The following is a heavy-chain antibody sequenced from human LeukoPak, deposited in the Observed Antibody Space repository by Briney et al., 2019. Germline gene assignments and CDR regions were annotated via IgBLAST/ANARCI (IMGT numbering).Heavy chain of an antibody. Sequence: ASVKVSCKASGGTFSSYAISWVRQAPGQGLEWMGRIIPIFGTANYAQKFQGRVTITADKSTSTAYMELSSLRSDDTAVYYCARDVGYCSSTSCYGQNAFDIWGQGTMVTVSS. V-gene: IGHV1-69*06. D-gene: IGHD2-2*01. CDR3: ARDVGYCSSTSCYGQNAFDI. CDR1: GGTFSSYA. J-gene: IGHJ3*02. CDR2: IIPIFGTA.